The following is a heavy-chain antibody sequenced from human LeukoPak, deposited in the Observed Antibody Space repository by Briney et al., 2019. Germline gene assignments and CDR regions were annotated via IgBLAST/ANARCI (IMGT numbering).Heavy chain of an antibody. V-gene: IGHV1-69*05. CDR2: INPLSGTA. CDR1: GGIFGYYA. D-gene: IGHD4-11*01. CDR3: ATVTTVTNPYYYYMDV. Sequence: SVKVSCKASGGIFGYYAISWVRQAPGQGLEWMGGINPLSGTANYAQNFQGRVAINTDESTSTASMELSSLRSEDTAVYYCATVTTVTNPYYYYMDVWVKGTTVTVSS. J-gene: IGHJ6*03.